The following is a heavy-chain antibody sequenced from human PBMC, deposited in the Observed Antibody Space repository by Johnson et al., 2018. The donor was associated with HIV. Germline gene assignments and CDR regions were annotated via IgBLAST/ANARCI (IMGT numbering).Heavy chain of an antibody. D-gene: IGHD4-23*01. CDR2: ISYDGSNK. Sequence: QVQLVESGGGVVQPGRSLRLSCAASGFTFSSYAMHWVRQAPGKGLEWVAVISYDGSNKYYADSVKGRFTISRDNSKNTLYLQMNSLRAEDTAVYYCAKDLGDYGGNYAFDIWGQGTMVTVSS. V-gene: IGHV3-30-3*01. J-gene: IGHJ3*02. CDR1: GFTFSSYA. CDR3: AKDLGDYGGNYAFDI.